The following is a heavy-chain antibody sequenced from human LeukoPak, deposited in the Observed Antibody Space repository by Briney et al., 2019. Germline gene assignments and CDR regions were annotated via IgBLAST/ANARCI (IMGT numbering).Heavy chain of an antibody. CDR1: GFTVSSNY. Sequence: PGGSLRLSCAASGFTVSSNYMSWVRQAPGKGLEWVSVIYSGGSTYYADSVKGRFTISRDNSKNTLYLQMNSLRAEDTAVYYCASDGSGSFLSAFDIWGQGTMVTVSS. J-gene: IGHJ3*02. V-gene: IGHV3-53*01. D-gene: IGHD3-10*01. CDR3: ASDGSGSFLSAFDI. CDR2: IYSGGST.